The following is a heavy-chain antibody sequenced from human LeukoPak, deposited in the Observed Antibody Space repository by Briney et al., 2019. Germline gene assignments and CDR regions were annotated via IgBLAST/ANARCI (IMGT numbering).Heavy chain of an antibody. D-gene: IGHD5-18*01. V-gene: IGHV3-74*01. CDR1: GFTFNRYW. CDR2: IDSDGSST. J-gene: IGHJ6*02. Sequence: PGGSLRLSCAASGFTFNRYWMHWVRHVPGKGLVWVSRIDSDGSSTDYGDSVKGRFTISRDNGKNTLYLQMNSLRAEDTAIYYCAREDRFGYNYAYGVDVWGQGTTVTVSS. CDR3: AREDRFGYNYAYGVDV.